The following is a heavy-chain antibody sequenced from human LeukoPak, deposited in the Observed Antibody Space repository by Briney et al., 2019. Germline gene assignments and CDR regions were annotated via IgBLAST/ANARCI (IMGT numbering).Heavy chain of an antibody. CDR2: FDPEDGET. Sequence: ASVKVSCKVSGYTLTELSMHWVRQAPGKGLEWMGVFDPEDGETIYAQKFQGRVTMTEDTSTDTAYMELSSLRSEDTAVYYCATAQYLMYYDFWSGPALDYWGQGTLVTVSS. CDR1: GYTLTELS. CDR3: ATAQYLMYYDFWSGPALDY. J-gene: IGHJ4*02. V-gene: IGHV1-24*01. D-gene: IGHD3-3*01.